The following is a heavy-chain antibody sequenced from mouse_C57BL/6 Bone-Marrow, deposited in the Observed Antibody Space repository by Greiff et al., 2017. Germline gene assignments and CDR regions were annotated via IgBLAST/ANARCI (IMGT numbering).Heavy chain of an antibody. CDR1: GYAFSSSW. V-gene: IGHV1-82*01. CDR2: IYPGDGDT. CDR3: ARRATVVATDYAMDY. J-gene: IGHJ4*01. D-gene: IGHD1-1*01. Sequence: QVQLQQSGPELVKPGASVKISCKASGYAFSSSWMNWVKQRPGKGLEWIGRIYPGDGDTNYNGKFKGKATLTADKSSSTAYMQLSSLTSEDSAVYFCARRATVVATDYAMDYCGQGTSVTVSS.